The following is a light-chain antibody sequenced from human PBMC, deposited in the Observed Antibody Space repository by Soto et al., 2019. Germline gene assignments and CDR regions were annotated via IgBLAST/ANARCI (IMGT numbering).Light chain of an antibody. V-gene: IGKV3-11*01. Sequence: EIVLTQSPATLSLSPGERATLSCRASQGVSSYLAWYQQKPGRAPRLLIYDASTRATGIPARFSGSGSGTDFTLTISSLEPEDFAVYYCQQRSNWPPWTFGQGTKVEIK. CDR2: DAS. CDR3: QQRSNWPPWT. J-gene: IGKJ1*01. CDR1: QGVSSY.